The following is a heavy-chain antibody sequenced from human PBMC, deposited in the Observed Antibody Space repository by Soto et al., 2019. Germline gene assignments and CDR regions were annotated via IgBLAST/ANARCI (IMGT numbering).Heavy chain of an antibody. CDR2: IFSGGST. CDR3: AREGSYSDYNFLYGQQEDS. J-gene: IGHJ5*01. Sequence: RQPAGKGLQGIGRIFSGGSTSFNPSLESRVAMSVDPSKNHFSLNLSSVTAADMEVYYCAREGSYSDYNFLYGQQEDS. D-gene: IGHD5-12*01. V-gene: IGHV4-4*07.